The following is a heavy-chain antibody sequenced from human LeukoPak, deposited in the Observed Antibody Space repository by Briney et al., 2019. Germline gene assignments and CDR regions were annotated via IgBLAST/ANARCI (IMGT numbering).Heavy chain of an antibody. Sequence: PSETLPLTCTVSGGSISSGVYYWSWIRQHPGQGLEWIGYIYYSGGTYYNPSLKSRVTISVDTSKNQFSLKLSSVTAADTAVYYCARERYSRSFDYWGQGTLVTVSS. CDR1: GGSISSGVYY. V-gene: IGHV4-31*03. J-gene: IGHJ4*02. CDR2: IYYSGGT. CDR3: ARERYSRSFDY. D-gene: IGHD6-13*01.